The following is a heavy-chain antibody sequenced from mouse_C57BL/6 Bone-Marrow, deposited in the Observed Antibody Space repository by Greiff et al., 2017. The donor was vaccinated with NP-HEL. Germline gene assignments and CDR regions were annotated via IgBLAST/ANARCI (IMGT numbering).Heavy chain of an antibody. CDR1: GFNIKNTY. CDR2: IDPANGNT. Sequence: EVKLVESVAELVRPGASVKLSCTASGFNIKNTYMHWVKQRPEQGLEWIGRIDPANGNTKYAPKFQGKATITADTSSNTAYLQLSSLTSEDTAIYYCARSCYYGSSFLYYFDYWGQGTTLTVSS. CDR3: ARSCYYGSSFLYYFDY. D-gene: IGHD1-1*01. J-gene: IGHJ2*01. V-gene: IGHV14-3*01.